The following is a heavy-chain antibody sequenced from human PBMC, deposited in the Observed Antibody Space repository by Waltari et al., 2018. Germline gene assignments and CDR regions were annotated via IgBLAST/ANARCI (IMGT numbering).Heavy chain of an antibody. CDR1: GYTFTDYY. Sequence: EVQLVQSGAEVKKPGATVTISCKVSGYTFTDYYIPWVQPPPGKWLEWMGLVDPADGATIYAEKVQGGVTITADTPTNTAYMGLSSLRSEDTAVDYCATWPWEGGDLSSWFDPWGQGTLVTVSS. V-gene: IGHV1-69-2*01. CDR3: ATWPWEGGDLSSWFDP. J-gene: IGHJ5*02. CDR2: VDPADGAT. D-gene: IGHD2-21*02.